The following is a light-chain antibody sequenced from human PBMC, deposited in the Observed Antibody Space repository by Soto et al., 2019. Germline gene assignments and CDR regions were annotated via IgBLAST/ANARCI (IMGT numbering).Light chain of an antibody. CDR3: QLRSDWPPTYT. Sequence: EIVLTQSPATLSLSPGTGATLSCRASQIVTSSVAWYQQRPGQAPRLLIYDTFTRATGIPARFSAKGAGTDFTLSISSLEPEDSEGYFCQLRSDWPPTYTFGQGTKLE. CDR1: QIVTSS. CDR2: DTF. J-gene: IGKJ2*01. V-gene: IGKV3-11*01.